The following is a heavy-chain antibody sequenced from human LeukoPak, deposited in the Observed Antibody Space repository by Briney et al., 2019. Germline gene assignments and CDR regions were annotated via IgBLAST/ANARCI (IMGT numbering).Heavy chain of an antibody. CDR3: ARVLGSSSYYYYYYMDV. CDR1: GLTFSSYW. CDR2: INTDGSST. D-gene: IGHD6-6*01. V-gene: IGHV3-74*01. J-gene: IGHJ6*03. Sequence: LPGGSLRLSCAASGLTFSSYWMHWVRQAPGKGLVWVSRINTDGSSTSYADSVKGRFTISRDNAKNTLYLQMNSLRAEDTAVYYCARVLGSSSYYYYYYMDVWGKGTTVTVSS.